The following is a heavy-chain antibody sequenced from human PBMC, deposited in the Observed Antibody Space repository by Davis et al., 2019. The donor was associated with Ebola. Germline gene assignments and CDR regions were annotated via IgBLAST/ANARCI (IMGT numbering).Heavy chain of an antibody. D-gene: IGHD6-19*01. V-gene: IGHV3-7*01. CDR1: GFTFSSYW. CDR2: IKQDGSEK. CDR3: ARDPRPYSSGWVWFDP. Sequence: PGGSLRLSCAASGFTFSSYWMSWVRQAPGKGLEWVANIKQDGSEKYYVDSVKGRFTISRDNAKNSLYLQMNSLRAEDTAVYYCARDPRPYSSGWVWFDPWGQGTLVTVSS. J-gene: IGHJ5*02.